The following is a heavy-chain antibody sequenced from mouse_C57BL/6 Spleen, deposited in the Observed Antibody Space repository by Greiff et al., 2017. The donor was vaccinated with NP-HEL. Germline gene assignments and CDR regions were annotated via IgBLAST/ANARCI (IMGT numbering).Heavy chain of an antibody. CDR1: GYAFSSSW. CDR3: ARSVAYGNYGFAY. Sequence: VQLQQSGPELVKPGASVKISCKASGYAFSSSWMNWVKQRPGKGLEWIGRIYPGDGDTNYNGKFKGKATLTADKSSSTAYMQLSSLTSEDSAVYFCARSVAYGNYGFAYWGQGTLVTVSA. V-gene: IGHV1-82*01. CDR2: IYPGDGDT. J-gene: IGHJ3*01. D-gene: IGHD2-10*02.